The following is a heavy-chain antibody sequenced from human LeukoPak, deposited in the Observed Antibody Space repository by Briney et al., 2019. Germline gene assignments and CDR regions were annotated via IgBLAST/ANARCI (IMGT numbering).Heavy chain of an antibody. Sequence: GGSLRLSYAASGFTVSSNYMSWVRQAPGKGLEWVSVIYSGGSTYYADSVKGRFTISRDNSKNTLYLQMNSLRAEDTAVYYCAGQYYYDSSGYYNWGQGTLVTVSS. J-gene: IGHJ4*02. D-gene: IGHD3-22*01. CDR1: GFTVSSNY. V-gene: IGHV3-66*04. CDR3: AGQYYYDSSGYYN. CDR2: IYSGGST.